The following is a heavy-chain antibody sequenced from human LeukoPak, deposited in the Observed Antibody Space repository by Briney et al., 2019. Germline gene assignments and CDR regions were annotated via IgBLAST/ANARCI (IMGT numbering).Heavy chain of an antibody. CDR3: ARGKLWFGAAWFDY. J-gene: IGHJ4*02. CDR2: INHSGST. CDR1: GGSFSGYY. Sequence: PSETLSLTCAVYGGSFSGYYWSWIRQPPEKGLEWIGEINHSGSTNYNPSLKSRVTISVDTSKNQFSLKLSSVTAADTAVYYCARGKLWFGAAWFDYWGQGTLVTVSS. V-gene: IGHV4-34*01. D-gene: IGHD3-10*01.